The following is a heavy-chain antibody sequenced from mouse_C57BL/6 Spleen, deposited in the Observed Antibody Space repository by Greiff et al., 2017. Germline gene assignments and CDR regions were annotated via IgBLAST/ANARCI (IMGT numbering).Heavy chain of an antibody. D-gene: IGHD1-1*01. CDR3: ASPYGSSSHYYAMDY. J-gene: IGHJ4*01. Sequence: VKLMESGPELVKPGASVKISCKASGYAFSSSWMNWVKQRPGKGLEWIGRIYPGDGDTNYNGKFKGKATLTADKSSSTAYMQLSSLTSEDSAVYFCASPYGSSSHYYAMDYWGQGTSVTVSS. V-gene: IGHV1-82*01. CDR1: GYAFSSSW. CDR2: IYPGDGDT.